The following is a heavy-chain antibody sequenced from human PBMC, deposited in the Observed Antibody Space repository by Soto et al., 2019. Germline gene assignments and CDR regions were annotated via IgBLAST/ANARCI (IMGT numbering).Heavy chain of an antibody. CDR1: GGTFSSYA. Sequence: SVKVSFKASGGTFSSYAISWVRQAPGQGLEWMGGIIPIFGTANYAQKFQGRVTITADESTSTAYMELSSLRSEDTAVYYCARAMDCSGGSCYPGGGNGMDVWGQGTTVTVSS. D-gene: IGHD2-15*01. CDR3: ARAMDCSGGSCYPGGGNGMDV. CDR2: IIPIFGTA. V-gene: IGHV1-69*13. J-gene: IGHJ6*02.